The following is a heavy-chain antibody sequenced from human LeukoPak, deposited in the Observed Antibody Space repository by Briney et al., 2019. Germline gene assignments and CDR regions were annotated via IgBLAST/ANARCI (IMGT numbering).Heavy chain of an antibody. V-gene: IGHV3-21*01. J-gene: IGHJ4*02. CDR1: GFTFSSYS. CDR3: ARDSGYGLAFDY. CDR2: ISSSSGYI. Sequence: PGGSLRLSCAASGFTFSSYSMNWVRQAPGKGLEWVSSISSSSGYIYYADSVKGRFTISRDNAKNSLYLQMNSLRAEDTAVYYCARDSGYGLAFDYWGQGTLVAVSS. D-gene: IGHD5-12*01.